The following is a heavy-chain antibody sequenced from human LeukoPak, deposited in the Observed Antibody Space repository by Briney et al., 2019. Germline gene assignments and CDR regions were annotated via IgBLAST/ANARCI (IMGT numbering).Heavy chain of an antibody. CDR1: GFTFSSYW. J-gene: IGHJ4*02. Sequence: GGSLRLSCAASGFTFSSYWMHWVRQPPGKGLVWVSRINSDGSSTSYADSVKGRFTISRDNAKNTLYLQMNSLRAEDTAVYYCARDLLGNSGSYLRHANGPPFDYWGQGTLVTVSS. CDR2: INSDGSST. D-gene: IGHD1-26*01. V-gene: IGHV3-74*01. CDR3: ARDLLGNSGSYLRHANGPPFDY.